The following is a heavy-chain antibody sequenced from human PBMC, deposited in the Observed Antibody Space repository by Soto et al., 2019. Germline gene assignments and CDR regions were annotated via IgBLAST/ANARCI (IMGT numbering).Heavy chain of an antibody. CDR1: GYTFTGYY. CDR3: ARGSRGVLVPAHPNYPHNGTDF. V-gene: IGHV1-2*04. CDR2: INPNSGGT. J-gene: IGHJ6*02. D-gene: IGHD2-2*01. Sequence: ASVKLSCKASGYTFTGYYMHWVRHAPGQGLEWMGWINPNSGGTNYAQKFQGWVTMTRDTSISTAYMELSRLRSDDTAVYYCARGSRGVLVPAHPNYPHNGTDFPGQGPTVTVSS.